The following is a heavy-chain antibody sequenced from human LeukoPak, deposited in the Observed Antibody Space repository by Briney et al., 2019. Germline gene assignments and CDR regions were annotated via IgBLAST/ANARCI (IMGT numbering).Heavy chain of an antibody. CDR2: IKQDGSEE. CDR3: ATLDSTKSXF. Sequence: GGSLRLTCVASEFRFGRDWISWVRQAPGKGLEWVACIKQDGSEEYYVGSVRGRFTVSVDNGKNSLYLQMNSLRAEDTARYYCATLDSTKSXFWGRGTAVTVSS. V-gene: IGHV3-7*01. D-gene: IGHD2-2*01. CDR1: EFRFGRDW. J-gene: IGHJ1*01.